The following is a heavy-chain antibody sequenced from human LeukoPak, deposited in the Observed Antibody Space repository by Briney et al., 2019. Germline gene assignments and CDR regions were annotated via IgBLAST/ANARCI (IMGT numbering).Heavy chain of an antibody. CDR3: AREAAIAGDEDAFDI. CDR1: GGSISSYY. J-gene: IGHJ3*02. CDR2: IYYSGST. V-gene: IGHV4-59*01. Sequence: PSETLSLTCTVSGGSISSYYWSWLRQPPGKGLEWIGYIYYSGSTNYNPSLKSRVTISVDTSKNQFSLKLSSVTAADTAVYYCAREAAIAGDEDAFDIWGQGTMVTVSS. D-gene: IGHD6-13*01.